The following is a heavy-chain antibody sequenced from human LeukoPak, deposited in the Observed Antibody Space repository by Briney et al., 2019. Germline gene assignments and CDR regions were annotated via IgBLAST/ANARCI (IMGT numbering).Heavy chain of an antibody. CDR1: GFTFNSYW. CDR3: ARAHDSSGYYYYYYYMDV. J-gene: IGHJ6*03. V-gene: IGHV3-20*04. Sequence: GGSLRLSCAASGFTFNSYWMTWVRQAPGKGLEWVSGINWNGGSTVYADSVKGRFTTSRDNAKNSLYLQMNSLRAEDTALYYCARAHDSSGYYYYYYYMDVWGKGTTVTVSS. CDR2: INWNGGST. D-gene: IGHD3-22*01.